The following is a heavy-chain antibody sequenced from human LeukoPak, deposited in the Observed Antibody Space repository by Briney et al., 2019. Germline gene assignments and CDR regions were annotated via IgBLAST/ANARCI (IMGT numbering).Heavy chain of an antibody. CDR3: ARDRGYSCVDY. D-gene: IGHD5-18*01. V-gene: IGHV1-18*01. Sequence: ASVKVSCKASGYTFTSYGISWVRQAPGQGLEWMGWISAYNGNTNYAQKLQGRVTMTTDTSTSTASMELRSLRSDDTAVYYCARDRGYSCVDYWGQGTLVTVSS. CDR2: ISAYNGNT. CDR1: GYTFTSYG. J-gene: IGHJ4*02.